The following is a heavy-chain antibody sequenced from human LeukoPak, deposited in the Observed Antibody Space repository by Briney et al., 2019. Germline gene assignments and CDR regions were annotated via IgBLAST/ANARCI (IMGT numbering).Heavy chain of an antibody. J-gene: IGHJ4*02. CDR1: GFTFSSYW. CDR2: ISSSSSYT. V-gene: IGHV3-21*05. Sequence: GGSLRLSCAASGFTFSSYWMNWVRQAPGKGLEWVSYISSSSSYTNYADSVKGRFTISRDNAKNSLYLQMNSLRAEDTAVYYCAREEGGGSYYSYWGQGTLVTVSS. D-gene: IGHD1-26*01. CDR3: AREEGGGSYYSY.